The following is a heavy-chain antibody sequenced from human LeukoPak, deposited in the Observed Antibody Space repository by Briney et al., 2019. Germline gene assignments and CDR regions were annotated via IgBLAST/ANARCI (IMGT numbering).Heavy chain of an antibody. CDR2: ISYDGSNK. D-gene: IGHD1-1*01. CDR3: ARDRRYRGGPVWYFDL. V-gene: IGHV3-30-3*01. CDR1: GFTFSSYA. J-gene: IGHJ2*01. Sequence: PGGSLRLSCAASGFTFSSYAMHWVRQAPGKGPEWVAVISYDGSNKYYADSVKGRFTISRDNSKNTLYLQMNSLRAEDTAVYYCARDRRYRGGPVWYFDLWGRGTLVTVSS.